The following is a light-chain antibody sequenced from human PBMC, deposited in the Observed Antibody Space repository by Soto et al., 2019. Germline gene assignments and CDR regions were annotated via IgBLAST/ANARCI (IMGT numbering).Light chain of an antibody. CDR3: SSYTTSNTRQIV. V-gene: IGLV2-14*03. Sequence: QSALTQPASVPGSPGQSITISCTGTSSDVVNYNYVSWHQHHPGKAPKLMINDVSNRPSGVSSRFSGSKSGNTASLTISGLQAEDEADYYCSSYTTSNTRQIVFGTGTKVTVL. CDR2: DVS. J-gene: IGLJ1*01. CDR1: SSDVVNYNY.